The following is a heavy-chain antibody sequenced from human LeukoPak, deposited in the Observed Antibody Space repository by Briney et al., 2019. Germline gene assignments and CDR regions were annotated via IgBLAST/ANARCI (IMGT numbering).Heavy chain of an antibody. D-gene: IGHD1-14*01. CDR3: ARHDRRTGSHFDY. CDR2: IYHNGNI. V-gene: IGHV4-39*01. Sequence: SETLSLTCTVSGGSISGSSYYWGWIRQPPGEGLEWSGSIYHNGNIYYNPSLKSRVSISVDTSKNQFSLKLSSVTAADTAVYYCARHDRRTGSHFDYWGQGTLVTVSS. J-gene: IGHJ4*02. CDR1: GGSISGSSYY.